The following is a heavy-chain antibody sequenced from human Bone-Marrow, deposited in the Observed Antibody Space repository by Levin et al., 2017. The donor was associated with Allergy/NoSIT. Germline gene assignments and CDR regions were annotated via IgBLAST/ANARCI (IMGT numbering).Heavy chain of an antibody. Sequence: GGSLRLSCAASGFTFSSYAMSWVRQAPGKGLEWVSAISGSGGSTYYADSVKGRFTISRDNSKNTLYLQMNSLRAEDTAVYYCAKDQEMATGSGVDYWGQGTLVTVSS. CDR1: GFTFSSYA. CDR3: AKDQEMATGSGVDY. J-gene: IGHJ4*02. V-gene: IGHV3-23*01. CDR2: ISGSGGST. D-gene: IGHD5-24*01.